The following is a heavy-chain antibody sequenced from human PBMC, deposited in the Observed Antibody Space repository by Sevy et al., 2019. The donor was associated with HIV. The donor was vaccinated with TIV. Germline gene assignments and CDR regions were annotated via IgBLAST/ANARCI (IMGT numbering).Heavy chain of an antibody. CDR3: AGENAWGRGYS. CDR1: GGSITSLY. CDR2: IYYNGHI. Sequence: SETLSLTCTVSGGSITSLYWNWIRQPPGKGLEWIANIYYNGHINYNPSFKSRVTSSLDTSNNQFSLRLSSVTAADTAMYYCAGENAWGRGYSWGQGTLVTVSS. D-gene: IGHD1-26*01. V-gene: IGHV4-59*08. J-gene: IGHJ4*02.